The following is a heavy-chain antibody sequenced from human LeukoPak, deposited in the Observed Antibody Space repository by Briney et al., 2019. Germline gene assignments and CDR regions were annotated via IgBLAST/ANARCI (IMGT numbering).Heavy chain of an antibody. CDR1: GLTFSDYA. Sequence: GGSLRLSCAASGLTFSDYAMSWVRQAPGEGLEWVSTISGSGIGTYYADSVKGRFTISRDNPKNTLYLQMNSLRAEDTAVYYCAKAGGWFGELLQTSADNWFDPWGQGTLVTVSS. J-gene: IGHJ5*02. V-gene: IGHV3-23*01. D-gene: IGHD3-10*01. CDR3: AKAGGWFGELLQTSADNWFDP. CDR2: ISGSGIGT.